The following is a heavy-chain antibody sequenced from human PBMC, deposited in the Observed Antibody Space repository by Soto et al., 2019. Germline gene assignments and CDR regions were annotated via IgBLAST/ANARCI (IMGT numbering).Heavy chain of an antibody. D-gene: IGHD2-2*01. CDR3: ARRYCGSSSCSAFDI. V-gene: IGHV3-64*01. J-gene: IGHJ3*02. Sequence: EVQLVESGGGLVQPGGSLRLSCAASGFTFTNYAMHWVRQTPGKGLEYVSAISNNGGSTYYANSVKGRFTISRDNSKNTLYLQMGSLRAEDMAVYYCARRYCGSSSCSAFDIWGQGTMVTVSS. CDR2: ISNNGGST. CDR1: GFTFTNYA.